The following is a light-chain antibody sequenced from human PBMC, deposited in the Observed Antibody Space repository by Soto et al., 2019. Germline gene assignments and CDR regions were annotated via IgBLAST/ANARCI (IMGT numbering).Light chain of an antibody. CDR3: QQRDSWPLT. CDR1: QSIDSD. J-gene: IGKJ4*01. CDR2: DAS. V-gene: IGKV3-11*01. Sequence: EIVLTQSPVTLSLSPGERATLSCRASQSIDSDLVWYQQKPGQAPRLLIYDASNRATGIPARFSGSVSGTDFTLTISSLEPEDFAVYFCQQRDSWPLTFGGGTKVEI.